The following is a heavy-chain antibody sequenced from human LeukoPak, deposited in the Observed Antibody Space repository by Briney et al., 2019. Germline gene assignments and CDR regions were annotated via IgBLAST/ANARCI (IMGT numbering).Heavy chain of an antibody. CDR3: ARELGFCSSTSCYDAFDL. CDR2: ISDGSSYS. D-gene: IGHD2-2*01. J-gene: IGHJ4*02. V-gene: IGHV3-21*01. CDR1: GFTFSSYA. Sequence: PGGSLRLSCAASGFTFSSYAVTRVRQAPGKGLEWVSSISDGSSYSYYADSVKGRFTISRDNAKNSLYLQMNSLRAEDTAVYYCARELGFCSSTSCYDAFDLWGQGTLVTVSS.